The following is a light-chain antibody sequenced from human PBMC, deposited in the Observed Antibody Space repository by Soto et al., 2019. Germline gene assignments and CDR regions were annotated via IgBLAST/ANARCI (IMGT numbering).Light chain of an antibody. Sequence: EIQMTQSPSTLSASVGDRLTITCRASQSITTYLNWYQQKPGKAPKLLIYAASSLQRGVPSRFSGSGSGTDFTLTINSLQPEDFATYYCQQSYNSPITFGQGTRLEIK. CDR1: QSITTY. J-gene: IGKJ5*01. CDR2: AAS. CDR3: QQSYNSPIT. V-gene: IGKV1-39*01.